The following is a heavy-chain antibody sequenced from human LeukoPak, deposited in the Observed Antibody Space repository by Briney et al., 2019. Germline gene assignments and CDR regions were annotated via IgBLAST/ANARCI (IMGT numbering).Heavy chain of an antibody. Sequence: ASVKVSCKASGYTFTSYAMNWVRQAPGQGLEWMGWINTNTGNPTYAQGFTGRFVFSLDTSVSTAYLQINSLKAEDTAVYYCARDSISGSYVRYDNWGQGTLVTVSS. CDR2: INTNTGNP. V-gene: IGHV7-4-1*02. J-gene: IGHJ4*02. D-gene: IGHD1-26*01. CDR3: ARDSISGSYVRYDN. CDR1: GYTFTSYA.